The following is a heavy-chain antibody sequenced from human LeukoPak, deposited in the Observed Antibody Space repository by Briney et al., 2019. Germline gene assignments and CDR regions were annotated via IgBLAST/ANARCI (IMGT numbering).Heavy chain of an antibody. CDR1: GFTFDDYA. V-gene: IGHV3-9*01. Sequence: GGSLRLSCAVSGFTFDDYAMHWVRQVPGKGLEWVSGINWNSDSIGYADSVKGRFTTSRDNAKNSLYLQMNSLRAEDTAVYYCARGSRFGVVERDAFDIWGQGTMVTVSS. CDR2: INWNSDSI. CDR3: ARGSRFGVVERDAFDI. D-gene: IGHD3-3*01. J-gene: IGHJ3*02.